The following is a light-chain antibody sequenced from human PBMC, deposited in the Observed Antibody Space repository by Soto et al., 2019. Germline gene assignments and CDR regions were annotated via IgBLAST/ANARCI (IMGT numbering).Light chain of an antibody. J-gene: IGLJ3*02. Sequence: QSVLTPPPSASGTPGQRVTISCSGSSSNIGSNYVSWYQQLPGTAPKLLLYRNNQRPSGVTDRFSGSKSGTSAALAIGGLRSEDEADDYCAAWDDSLSVHWVFGGGTKLTVL. CDR2: RNN. CDR1: SSNIGSNY. CDR3: AAWDDSLSVHWV. V-gene: IGLV1-47*01.